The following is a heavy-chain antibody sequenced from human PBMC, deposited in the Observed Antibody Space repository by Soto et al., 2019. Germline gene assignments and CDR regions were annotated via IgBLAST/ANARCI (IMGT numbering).Heavy chain of an antibody. CDR2: ISYDGSNK. V-gene: IGHV3-30*18. J-gene: IGHJ4*02. CDR1: GFTFSSYG. D-gene: IGHD3-22*01. CDR3: AKDYPITMIVVGTQPDY. Sequence: GGSLRLSCAASGFTFSSYGIPWVRQAPGKGLEWVAVISYDGSNKYYADSVKGRFTISRDNSKNTLYLQMNSLRAEDTAVYYCAKDYPITMIVVGTQPDYWGQGTLVTVSS.